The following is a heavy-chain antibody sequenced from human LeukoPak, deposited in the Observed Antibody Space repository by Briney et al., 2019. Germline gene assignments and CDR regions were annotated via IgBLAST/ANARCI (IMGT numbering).Heavy chain of an antibody. D-gene: IGHD6-13*01. CDR2: ISGSGGST. CDR1: GFTFSSYA. J-gene: IGHJ4*02. CDR3: AKGGFSSWYVDYFDY. Sequence: GGSLRLSCAASGFTFSSYAMSWVRQAPGKGLECVSAISGSGGSTYYADSVKGRFTISRDNSKNTLYLQMNSLRAEDTAVYYCAKGGFSSWYVDYFDYWGQGTLVTVSS. V-gene: IGHV3-23*01.